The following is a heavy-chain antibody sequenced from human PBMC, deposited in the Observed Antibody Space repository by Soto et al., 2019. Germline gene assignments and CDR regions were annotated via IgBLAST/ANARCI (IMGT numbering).Heavy chain of an antibody. V-gene: IGHV3-21*01. CDR2: ISSSSSYI. CDR3: ARDIVVVVAAANYGMDV. Sequence: PGGSPKISFAAPGFTFSSYNMNLVPQAPWKGLEWVSSISSSSSYIYYADSVKGRFTISRDNAKNSLYLQMNSLRAEDTAVYYCARDIVVVVAAANYGMDVWGQGTTVTVSS. J-gene: IGHJ6*02. D-gene: IGHD2-15*01. CDR1: GFTFSSYN.